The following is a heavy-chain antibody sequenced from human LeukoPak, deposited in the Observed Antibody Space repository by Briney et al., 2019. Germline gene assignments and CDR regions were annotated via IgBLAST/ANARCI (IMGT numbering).Heavy chain of an antibody. D-gene: IGHD6-19*01. CDR1: GFTFNVYS. J-gene: IGHJ4*02. CDR2: ITSSSTYI. Sequence: GGSLRLSCAASGFTFNVYSMNCVRQAPGKGREWVSTITSSSTYIYYADSVRRRFTISRDNAKNSVFLQMDSLRAEDTALYYCTRDPGYSSGLLTDYWGQGTLVTVSS. V-gene: IGHV3-21*01. CDR3: TRDPGYSSGLLTDY.